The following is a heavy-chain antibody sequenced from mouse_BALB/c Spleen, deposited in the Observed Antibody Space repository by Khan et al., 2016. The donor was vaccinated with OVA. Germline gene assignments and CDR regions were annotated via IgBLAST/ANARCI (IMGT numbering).Heavy chain of an antibody. J-gene: IGHJ4*01. V-gene: IGHV3-8*02. CDR2: ISYSGST. CDR3: ANRYVGAMDY. CDR1: GDSITSGY. D-gene: IGHD2-14*01. Sequence: EVQLQESGPSLVKPSQTLSLTCSVTGDSITSGYWNWIRKFPGNKLEYMGYISYSGSTYYYPSLKSRISITRDTSKNQNFLQLNSVTTEDTATYYCANRYVGAMDYWGQGTSVTVSS.